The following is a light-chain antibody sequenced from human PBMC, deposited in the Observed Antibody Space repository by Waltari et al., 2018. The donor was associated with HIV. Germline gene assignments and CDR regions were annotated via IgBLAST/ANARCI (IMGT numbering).Light chain of an antibody. Sequence: EIVLTQSPGILSLSPGERATLSCRASQSVSSNYLAWYQQKPGRAPRLLIFDASTRASGIPDRFSGSGSGTDFTLTMSRLEPEDFAVYYCQQYGNSPVYTFGQGTKLEIK. CDR2: DAS. J-gene: IGKJ2*01. CDR3: QQYGNSPVYT. CDR1: QSVSSNY. V-gene: IGKV3-20*01.